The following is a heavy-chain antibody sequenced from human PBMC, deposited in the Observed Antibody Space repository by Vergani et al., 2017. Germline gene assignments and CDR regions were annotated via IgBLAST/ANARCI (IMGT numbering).Heavy chain of an antibody. J-gene: IGHJ6*03. CDR3: VYRKTECGTTGCFYPFYSYYYMDV. CDR1: GFSLNTRGVS. Sequence: QITLKESGPTLVKPTQTLTLTCTFSGFSLNTRGVSVAWIRQPPGKALDWLALSYWNDDQHYSPSLNNRVTITKDTSKNQVVLTMTNMDYVDTGTHYCVYRKTECGTTGCFYPFYSYYYMDVWGKGTTVTVSS. CDR2: SYWNDDQ. D-gene: IGHD1-7*01. V-gene: IGHV2-5*04.